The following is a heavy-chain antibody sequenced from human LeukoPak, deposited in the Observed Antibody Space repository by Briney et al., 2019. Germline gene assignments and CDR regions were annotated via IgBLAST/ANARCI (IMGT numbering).Heavy chain of an antibody. CDR3: ARVGHYDSSGYPSAEYFQH. Sequence: TSETLSLTCTVSGGSISSYYWSWIRQPPGKGLEWIGYIYYSGSTNYNPSLKSRVTISVDTSKNQFSLKLSSVTAADTAVYYCARVGHYDSSGYPSAEYFQHWGQGTLVTVSS. D-gene: IGHD3-22*01. CDR2: IYYSGST. J-gene: IGHJ1*01. V-gene: IGHV4-59*01. CDR1: GGSISSYY.